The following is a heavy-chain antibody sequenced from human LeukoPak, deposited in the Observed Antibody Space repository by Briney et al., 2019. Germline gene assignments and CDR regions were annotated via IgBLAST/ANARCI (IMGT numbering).Heavy chain of an antibody. J-gene: IGHJ6*04. D-gene: IGHD3-22*01. CDR1: AFAFSTYA. CDR3: AKERTSGAYYQGMDV. Sequence: PGGSLRPSCAAFAFAFSTYAMSWGRRAPGKGLEWGAGISGRGRSPYYADSLKGRFTISRDNSKNTVYLQMNSLRAEDTAVYYCAKERTSGAYYQGMDVWGKGTTVTAS. CDR2: ISGRGRSP. V-gene: IGHV3-23*01.